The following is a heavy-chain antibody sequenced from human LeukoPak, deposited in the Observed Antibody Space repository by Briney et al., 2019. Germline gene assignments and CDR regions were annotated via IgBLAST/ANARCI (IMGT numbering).Heavy chain of an antibody. D-gene: IGHD6-13*01. CDR1: GFTVSNNF. V-gene: IGHV3-53*01. J-gene: IGHJ5*02. CDR3: ARKSLGIAAAGTFFGS. Sequence: GGSLRLSCAASGFTVSNNFVTWVRQAPGKGLEWVSIVYSGGGTDYADSVKGRFTISRDNSKNTVYLQMNSLRAEDTAVYHCARKSLGIAAAGTFFGSWGQGTLVTVSS. CDR2: VYSGGGT.